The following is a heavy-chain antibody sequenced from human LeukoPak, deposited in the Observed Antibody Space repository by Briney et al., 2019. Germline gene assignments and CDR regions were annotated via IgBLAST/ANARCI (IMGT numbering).Heavy chain of an antibody. CDR3: ARSTTVTSFHYFDD. D-gene: IGHD4-11*01. V-gene: IGHV5-51*01. CDR1: GYSFTSYW. J-gene: IGHJ4*02. Sequence: GQSLKISCKGSGYSFTSYWIGWVRQMPGKGLGWMGIIYPGDSDTRYSPSFQGQVTISADKSTSTAYLQWSSLKASATAMYYCARSTTVTSFHYFDDSGQGTLVTVSS. CDR2: IYPGDSDT.